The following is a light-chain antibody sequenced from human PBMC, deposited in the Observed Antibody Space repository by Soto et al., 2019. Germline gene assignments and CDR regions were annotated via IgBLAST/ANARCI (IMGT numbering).Light chain of an antibody. CDR2: GAS. CDR3: QQYGSYPRT. V-gene: IGKV3-20*01. J-gene: IGKJ4*01. Sequence: IPLTHSPAALSLSPGQRATLSGTARQSVSSSYLAWYQQKPGQAPKLLIYGASSRETGIPARFSGSGSGTDFTLTISRLESEDFATYYCQQYGSYPRTFGGGTKVDIK. CDR1: QSVSSSY.